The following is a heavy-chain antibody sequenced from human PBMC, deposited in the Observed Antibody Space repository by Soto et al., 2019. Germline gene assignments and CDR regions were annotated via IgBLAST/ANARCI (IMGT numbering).Heavy chain of an antibody. V-gene: IGHV3-30*18. J-gene: IGHJ3*02. CDR3: AKDATKYGAFDI. CDR1: GFTFSSYG. Sequence: GGSLRLSCAASGFTFSSYGMHWVRQAPGKGLEWVAVISYDGSNKYYADSVKGRFTISRDNSKNTLYLQMNSLRAEDTAVYYCAKDATKYGAFDIWGQGTMVTV. D-gene: IGHD4-17*01. CDR2: ISYDGSNK.